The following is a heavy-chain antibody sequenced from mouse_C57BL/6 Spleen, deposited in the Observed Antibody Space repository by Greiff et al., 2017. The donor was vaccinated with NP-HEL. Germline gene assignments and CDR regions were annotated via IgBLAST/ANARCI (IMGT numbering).Heavy chain of an antibody. CDR2: ISDGGSYT. D-gene: IGHD1-1*01. Sequence: EVKLVESGGGLVKPGGSLKLSCAASGFTFSSYAMSWVRQTPEKRLEWVATISDGGSYTYYPDNVKGRFTISRDNAKNNLYLQMSHLKSEDTAMYYCARDYYGPREGYFAVWGTGTTVTVSS. CDR3: ARDYYGPREGYFAV. V-gene: IGHV5-4*01. CDR1: GFTFSSYA. J-gene: IGHJ1*03.